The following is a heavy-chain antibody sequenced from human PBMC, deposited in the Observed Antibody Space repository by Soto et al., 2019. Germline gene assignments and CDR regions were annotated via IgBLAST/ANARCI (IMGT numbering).Heavy chain of an antibody. CDR1: GGTFSSYT. D-gene: IGHD3-3*01. Sequence: GASVKVSCKASGGTFSSYTISWVRQAPGQGLEWVGRIIPILGIANYAQKFQGRVTITADKSTSTAYMELSSLRSEDTAVYYCARSGPITIFGVVTYYYYMDVWGKGTTVTVSS. V-gene: IGHV1-69*02. CDR3: ARSGPITIFGVVTYYYYMDV. J-gene: IGHJ6*03. CDR2: IIPILGIA.